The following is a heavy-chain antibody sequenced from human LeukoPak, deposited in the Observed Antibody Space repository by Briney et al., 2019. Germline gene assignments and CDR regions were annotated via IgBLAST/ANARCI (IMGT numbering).Heavy chain of an antibody. CDR2: RFYTGRT. CDR1: DGSISSNNYY. J-gene: IGHJ4*02. CDR3: ARGYDY. D-gene: IGHD3-22*01. V-gene: IGHV4-39*01. Sequence: SETLSLTCTVSDGSISSNNYYWGWIRQPPGKGLEWIGSRFYTGRTYYNPSLQSRVTISVDTSTNQFSLKLNSVTASDSAVYYCARGYDYWGQGTLVTVSS.